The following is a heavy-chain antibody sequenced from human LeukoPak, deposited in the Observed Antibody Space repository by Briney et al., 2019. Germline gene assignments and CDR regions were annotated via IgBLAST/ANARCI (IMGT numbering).Heavy chain of an antibody. J-gene: IGHJ4*02. CDR1: GGTFSSYA. CDR3: ARCNAAYSSSSGPFDY. D-gene: IGHD6-6*01. CDR2: IIPIFGTA. Sequence: SVKVSCKASGGTFSSYAISWVRQAPGQGLEWMGGIIPIFGTANYAQKFQGRVTITTDESTSTAYMELSGLRSEDTAVYYCARCNAAYSSSSGPFDYWGQGTLVTVSS. V-gene: IGHV1-69*05.